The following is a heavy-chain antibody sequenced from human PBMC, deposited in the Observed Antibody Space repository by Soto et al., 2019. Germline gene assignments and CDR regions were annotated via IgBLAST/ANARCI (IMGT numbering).Heavy chain of an antibody. J-gene: IGHJ4*02. D-gene: IGHD1-7*01. Sequence: GGSLRLSCAASGFTFSDYYMSWVRQAPGKGLEWVSYISSSSSYTNYADSVKGRFTISRDNAKNSLYLQMNSLRAEDTAVYYCARVGNPYPRDNWNYYFDYWGQGTLVTVSS. CDR2: ISSSSSYT. CDR1: GFTFSDYY. V-gene: IGHV3-11*06. CDR3: ARVGNPYPRDNWNYYFDY.